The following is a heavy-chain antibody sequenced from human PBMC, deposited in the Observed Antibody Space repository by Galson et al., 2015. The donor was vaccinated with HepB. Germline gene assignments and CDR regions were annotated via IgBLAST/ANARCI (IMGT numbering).Heavy chain of an antibody. V-gene: IGHV3-43*01. Sequence: SLRLSCAASGFIFDEYAMHWVRQAPRKSLEWVALISWDGETTHYADSVRGQFSISRDSNTNSLYLQMDSLRPEDTAFYYCVKDVSPYGYAYYFDSWGQGTLVTVSS. CDR2: ISWDGETT. J-gene: IGHJ4*02. CDR1: GFIFDEYA. D-gene: IGHD5-18*01. CDR3: VKDVSPYGYAYYFDS.